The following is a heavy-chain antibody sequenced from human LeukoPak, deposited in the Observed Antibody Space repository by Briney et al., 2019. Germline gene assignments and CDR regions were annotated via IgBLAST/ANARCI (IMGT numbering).Heavy chain of an antibody. V-gene: IGHV4-34*01. D-gene: IGHD2-15*01. Sequence: SETLSLTCAVYGGSFSGYYWSWIRQPPGKGLEWIGEINHSGSTNYNPSLKSRVTISVDTSKNQFSLKLSSVTAADTAVYYCARVRDCSGGSCALPFDYWGQGTLVTVSS. J-gene: IGHJ4*02. CDR2: INHSGST. CDR1: GGSFSGYY. CDR3: ARVRDCSGGSCALPFDY.